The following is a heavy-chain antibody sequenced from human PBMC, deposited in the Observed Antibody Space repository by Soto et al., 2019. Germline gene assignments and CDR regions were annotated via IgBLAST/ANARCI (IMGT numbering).Heavy chain of an antibody. CDR2: ISGSGGST. CDR3: ANGKLMVVAASAF. V-gene: IGHV3-23*01. J-gene: IGHJ3*01. Sequence: GGSLIPSCVTAVFTCIAYTMSWVGQVTGKGLEWVSAISGSGGSTYYADSVKGRFTISRDNSKNTLYLQMNSLRAEDTAVYYCANGKLMVVAASAFLGHRTMVPVS. CDR1: VFTCIAYT. D-gene: IGHD2-15*01.